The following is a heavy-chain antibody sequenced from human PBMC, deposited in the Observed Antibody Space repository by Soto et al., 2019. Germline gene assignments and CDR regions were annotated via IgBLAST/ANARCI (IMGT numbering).Heavy chain of an antibody. J-gene: IGHJ6*02. V-gene: IGHV3-15*01. D-gene: IGHD6-19*01. CDR2: IKSKTDGGTT. Sequence: GGSLRLSCAASGFTFSNAWMSWVRQAPGKGLEWVGRIKSKTDGGTTDYAAPVKGRFTISRDDSKNTLYLQMNSLKTEDTAVYYCTPSTGYSSGYYYYYGMDVWGQGTTVTVSS. CDR3: TPSTGYSSGYYYYYGMDV. CDR1: GFTFSNAW.